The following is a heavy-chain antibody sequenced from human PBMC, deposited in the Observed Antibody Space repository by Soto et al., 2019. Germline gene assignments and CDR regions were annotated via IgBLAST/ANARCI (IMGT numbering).Heavy chain of an antibody. D-gene: IGHD2-8*01. J-gene: IGHJ4*02. CDR1: GGSISSYY. V-gene: IGHV4-59*01. CDR2: IYFRGST. CDR3: ARYPGVRHDY. Sequence: QVQLQESGPGLVKPSETLSLTCTVSGGSISSYYWNWIRQPPGKGLEWIGYIYFRGSTNYNPSLRTRVTISVDTSKTQLSLNVSSVSAADTAVYYCARYPGVRHDYWGQGTLVTVSS.